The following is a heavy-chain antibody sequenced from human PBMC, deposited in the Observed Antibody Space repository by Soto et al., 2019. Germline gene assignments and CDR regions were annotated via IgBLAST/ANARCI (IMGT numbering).Heavy chain of an antibody. CDR2: IVVGSGNT. CDR3: AATTPTYYYYGMDV. J-gene: IGHJ6*02. CDR1: GFTFTSSA. Sequence: SVKVSCKASGFTFTSSAVQWVLQARGQRLEWIGWIVVGSGNTNYAQKFQERVTITRDMSTSTAYMELSSLRSEDTAVYYCAATTPTYYYYGMDVWGQGTTVTVSS. D-gene: IGHD4-4*01. V-gene: IGHV1-58*01.